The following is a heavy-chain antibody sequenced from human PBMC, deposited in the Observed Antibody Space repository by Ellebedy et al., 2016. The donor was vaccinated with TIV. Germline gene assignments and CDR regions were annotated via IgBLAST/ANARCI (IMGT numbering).Heavy chain of an antibody. V-gene: IGHV2-5*01. CDR2: IFWNDLK. D-gene: IGHD3-16*01. CDR1: GFSLSISGVA. Sequence: SGPTLVKPTQTLTLTCTFSGFSLSISGVAVGWIRQPPGKALEWLALIFWNDLKRYNPSLKNRLTITKDTSTNRVVLTITNVDPLDTATYYCATGGDTGLITIGFDYWGQGTLVTVSS. CDR3: ATGGDTGLITIGFDY. J-gene: IGHJ4*02.